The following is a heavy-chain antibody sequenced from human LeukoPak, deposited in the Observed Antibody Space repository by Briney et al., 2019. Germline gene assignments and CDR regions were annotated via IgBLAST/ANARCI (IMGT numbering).Heavy chain of an antibody. D-gene: IGHD1-1*01. CDR1: GGFISSYY. Sequence: PSETLSLTCTVSGGFISSYYWSWIRQPPGKGLEWIGYIYYSGSTNYNPSLKSRVTISVDTSKNQFSLKLSSVTAADTAVYYCARDQGTYGMDVWGQGTTVTVSS. J-gene: IGHJ6*02. CDR2: IYYSGST. V-gene: IGHV4-59*12. CDR3: ARDQGTYGMDV.